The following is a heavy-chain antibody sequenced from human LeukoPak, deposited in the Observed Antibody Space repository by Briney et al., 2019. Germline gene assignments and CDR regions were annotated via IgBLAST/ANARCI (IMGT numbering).Heavy chain of an antibody. CDR3: ARGSPRKYDFWSGYYPTTLHYYYYYMDV. V-gene: IGHV1-8*01. J-gene: IGHJ6*03. CDR1: GYTFTSYD. D-gene: IGHD3-3*01. Sequence: GASVKVSCKASGYTFTSYDINWVRQATGQGLEWMGWMNPNSGNTGYAQKFQGRVTITRNTSISTAYMELSSLRSEDTAVYYCARGSPRKYDFWSGYYPTTLHYYYYYMDVWGKGTTVTVSS. CDR2: MNPNSGNT.